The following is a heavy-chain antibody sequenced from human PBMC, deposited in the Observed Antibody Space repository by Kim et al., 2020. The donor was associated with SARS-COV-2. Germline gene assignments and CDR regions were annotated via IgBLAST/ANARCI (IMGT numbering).Heavy chain of an antibody. J-gene: IGHJ4*02. CDR3: AKTGDQGGY. CDR2: ISYDGSNK. Sequence: GGSLRLSCAASGFTFRNYGLHWVRQAPGKGLEWVAVISYDGSNKYYADSVKGRFTISRDNSKNTLYLQMNSLRVEDMAVYYCAKTGDQGGYWGQGTLFTVSS. D-gene: IGHD7-27*01. CDR1: GFTFRNYG. V-gene: IGHV3-30*18.